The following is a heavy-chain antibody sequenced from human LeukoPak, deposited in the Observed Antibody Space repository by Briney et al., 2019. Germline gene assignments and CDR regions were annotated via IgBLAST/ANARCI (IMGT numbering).Heavy chain of an antibody. CDR2: INHSGST. V-gene: IGHV4-34*01. Sequence: SETLSLTCAVYGGSFSGYYWSWIRQPPGKGLEWIGEINHSGSTNYNSSLKSRVTISVDTSKNQFSLKLSSVTAADTAVYYCARTVTTGSFPEHLDYWGQGTLVTVSS. CDR1: GGSFSGYY. CDR3: ARTVTTGSFPEHLDY. D-gene: IGHD4-11*01. J-gene: IGHJ4*02.